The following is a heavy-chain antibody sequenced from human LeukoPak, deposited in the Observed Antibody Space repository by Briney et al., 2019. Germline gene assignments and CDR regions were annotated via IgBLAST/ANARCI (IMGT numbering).Heavy chain of an antibody. J-gene: IGHJ4*02. CDR1: GFTFDDYA. V-gene: IGHV3-43*02. D-gene: IGHD3-22*01. Sequence: GGSLRLSCAASGFTFDDYAMHWVRQAPGKGLEWASLICGDGGSTYYADSVKGRFTISRDNSKNSLYLQMNSLRTEDTALYYCAKDQRNYYDSSGYLDYWGQGTLVTVSS. CDR2: ICGDGGST. CDR3: AKDQRNYYDSSGYLDY.